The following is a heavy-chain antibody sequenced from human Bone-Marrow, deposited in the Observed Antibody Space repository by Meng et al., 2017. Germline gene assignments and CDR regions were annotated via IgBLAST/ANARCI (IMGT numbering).Heavy chain of an antibody. D-gene: IGHD6-19*01. J-gene: IGHJ3*02. CDR2: ILTKDKNYAT. CDR3: TIYRSGHI. Sequence: GESLKISCAASDFTFSGSDVHWVRQASGKGLEWVGRILTKDKNYATAYAASVKGRFTISRDDSGNTAFLQMNSLKTEDTALYYCTIYRSGHIWGQGTMVTVSS. CDR1: DFTFSGSD. V-gene: IGHV3-73*01.